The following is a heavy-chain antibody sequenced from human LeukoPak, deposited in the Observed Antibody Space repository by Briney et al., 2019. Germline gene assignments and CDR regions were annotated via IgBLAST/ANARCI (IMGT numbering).Heavy chain of an antibody. J-gene: IGHJ4*02. CDR1: GGSISSYY. V-gene: IGHV4-59*01. CDR2: IYYSGGT. Sequence: SETLSLTCTVSGGSISSYYWSWIRQPPGKGLEWIGYIYYSGGTNYNPSLKSRVTISVDTSKNQFSLKLSSVTAADTAVYYCAATYYYDSSGRGGYDYWGQGTLVTVSS. CDR3: AATYYYDSSGRGGYDY. D-gene: IGHD3-22*01.